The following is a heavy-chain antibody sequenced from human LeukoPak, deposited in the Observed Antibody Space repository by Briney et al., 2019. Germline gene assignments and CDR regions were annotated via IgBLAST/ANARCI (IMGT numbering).Heavy chain of an antibody. CDR1: GFTFSSYW. V-gene: IGHV3-74*01. CDR2: INSDGSST. Sequence: GGSLRLSCAASGFTFSSYWMPWVRQAPGKGLVWVSRINSDGSSTSYADSVKGRFTISRDNAKNTLYLQMNSLRAEDTAVYYCARGYSSSNARGDLDYWGQGTLVTVSS. D-gene: IGHD6-6*01. CDR3: ARGYSSSNARGDLDY. J-gene: IGHJ4*02.